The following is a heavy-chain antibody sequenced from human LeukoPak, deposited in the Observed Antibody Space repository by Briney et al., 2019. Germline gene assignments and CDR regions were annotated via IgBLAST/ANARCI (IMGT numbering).Heavy chain of an antibody. CDR1: GFTFSSYG. CDR3: GSHRGRVYWYFDL. V-gene: IGHV3-30*03. J-gene: IGHJ2*01. Sequence: PGGSLRLSCAASGFTFSSYGMHWVRQAPGKGLEWVAVISYDGSNKYYADSVKGRFTISRDNSKNTLYLQMNSLRAEDTAVYYCGSHRGRVYWYFDLWGRGTLVTASS. CDR2: ISYDGSNK. D-gene: IGHD6-13*01.